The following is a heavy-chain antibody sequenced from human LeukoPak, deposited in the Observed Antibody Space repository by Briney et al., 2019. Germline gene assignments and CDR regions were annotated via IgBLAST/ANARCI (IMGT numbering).Heavy chain of an antibody. V-gene: IGHV1-2*06. Sequence: GASVTVSCKASGYTFTDFYMHWVRQAPGQGLEWMGRINPNSGDTDFAQKFQGRVTMTRDTSINTAYMDLSRLRSDDTAVYYCVYKYCDGGRCYFDSWGQGTLVTVFS. D-gene: IGHD2-21*01. CDR1: GYTFTDFY. CDR3: VYKYCDGGRCYFDS. CDR2: INPNSGDT. J-gene: IGHJ4*02.